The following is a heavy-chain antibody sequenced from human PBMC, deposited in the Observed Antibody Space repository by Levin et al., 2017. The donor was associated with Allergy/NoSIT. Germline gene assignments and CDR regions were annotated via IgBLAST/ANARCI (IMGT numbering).Heavy chain of an antibody. CDR3: AKNSFNGMDV. D-gene: IGHD4-23*01. CDR1: AFTFSSYA. Sequence: LSLTCAASAFTFSSYAMSWVRQAPGKGLEWVSAISGSGGTTYYADSVKGRFTISRDNSKNTLYLQMNSLRAEGTAEYYCAKNSFNGMDVWGQGTTVTVSS. CDR2: ISGSGGTT. V-gene: IGHV3-23*01. J-gene: IGHJ6*02.